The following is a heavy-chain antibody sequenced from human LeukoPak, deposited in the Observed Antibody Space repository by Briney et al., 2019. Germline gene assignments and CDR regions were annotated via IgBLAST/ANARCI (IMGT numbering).Heavy chain of an antibody. Sequence: SETLSLTCTVSGGSISSYYWSWIRQPPGKGLEWIGYIYYRGSTNYNPSLKSRVTISVDTSKSQFSLKLSSVTAADTAVYYCARHVYTYGPDDAFDIWGQGTMVTVSS. CDR2: IYYRGST. D-gene: IGHD5-18*01. V-gene: IGHV4-59*08. CDR1: GGSISSYY. CDR3: ARHVYTYGPDDAFDI. J-gene: IGHJ3*02.